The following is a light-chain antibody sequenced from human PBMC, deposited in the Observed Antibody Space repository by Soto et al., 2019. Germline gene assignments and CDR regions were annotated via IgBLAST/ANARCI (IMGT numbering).Light chain of an antibody. CDR3: QQYNSWPPLT. V-gene: IGKV3D-15*01. CDR2: GAS. J-gene: IGKJ4*01. CDR1: QSVTSN. Sequence: EIVMTQSPATLPVSPGERATLSCRASQSVTSNLAWYQQKPGQAPRLLIYGASTRATGIPARFSGSGAGTEFTLTISSLQSEDFAVYYCQQYNSWPPLTCGGGTKVEIK.